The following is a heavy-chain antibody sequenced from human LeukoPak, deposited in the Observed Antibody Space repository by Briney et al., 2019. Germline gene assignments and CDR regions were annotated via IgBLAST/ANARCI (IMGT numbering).Heavy chain of an antibody. J-gene: IGHJ4*02. CDR3: ARQGRTNYYDSSGYPHFDY. CDR2: INHSGST. Sequence: PSETLSLTCAVYGGSFSGCYWSWIRQPPGKGLEWIGEINHSGSTNYNPSLKSRVTISVDTSKNQFSLKLSSVTAADTAVYYCARQGRTNYYDSSGYPHFDYWGQGTLVTVSS. V-gene: IGHV4-34*01. CDR1: GGSFSGCY. D-gene: IGHD3-22*01.